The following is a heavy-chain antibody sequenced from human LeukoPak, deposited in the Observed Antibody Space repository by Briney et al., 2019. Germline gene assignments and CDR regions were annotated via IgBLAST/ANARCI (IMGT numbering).Heavy chain of an antibody. CDR2: IYFSGNT. Sequence: PSETLSLTCAVYGGSFSGYYWGWIRQPPGKGLEWIGSIYFSGNTYYNPSLKSRVTISVDTSKNQFSLKLSSVTAADTAVYYCATGSSRYYYYMDVWGKGTTVTVSS. V-gene: IGHV4-59*05. CDR1: GGSFSGYY. D-gene: IGHD3-10*01. CDR3: ATGSSRYYYYMDV. J-gene: IGHJ6*03.